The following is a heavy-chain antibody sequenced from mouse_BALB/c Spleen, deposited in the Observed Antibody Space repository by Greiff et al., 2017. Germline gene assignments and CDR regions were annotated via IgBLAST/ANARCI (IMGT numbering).Heavy chain of an antibody. CDR1: GFTFSDYY. CDR3: ARVTTVVATGAMDY. Sequence: EVKLMESGGGLVKPGGSLKLSCAASGFTFSDYYMYWVRQTPEKRLEWVATISDGGSYTYYPDSVKGRFTISRDNAKNNLYLQMSSLKSEDTAMYYCARVTTVVATGAMDYGVKEPQSPSPQ. CDR2: ISDGGSYT. D-gene: IGHD1-1*01. J-gene: IGHJ4*01. V-gene: IGHV5-4*02.